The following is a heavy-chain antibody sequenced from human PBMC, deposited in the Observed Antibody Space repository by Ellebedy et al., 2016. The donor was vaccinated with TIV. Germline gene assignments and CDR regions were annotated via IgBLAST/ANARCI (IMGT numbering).Heavy chain of an antibody. CDR1: GFIFNDYW. CDR2: INQAGSQK. D-gene: IGHD2-21*02. Sequence: PGGSLRLSCAASGFIFNDYWMHWVRQTPGRGLEWVANINQAGSQKYYVDSRKGRFTIPRDNAKNSLYLQMNSLRDEDTAVYYCARAIGVADCSWGQGTLVTVSS. V-gene: IGHV3-7*01. CDR3: ARAIGVADCS. J-gene: IGHJ5*02.